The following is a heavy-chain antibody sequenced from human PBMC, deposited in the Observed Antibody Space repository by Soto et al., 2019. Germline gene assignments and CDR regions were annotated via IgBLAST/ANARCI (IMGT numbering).Heavy chain of an antibody. CDR1: GFTFNNYG. D-gene: IGHD6-13*01. V-gene: IGHV3-30*18. J-gene: IGHJ3*01. CDR3: AKDQGIAASHGID. Sequence: QVQLVESGGGVVQPGRSLRLSCAASGFTFNNYGMHWVRQAPGKGLEWVAVISNDGSDKYYADSVKGRLTISRDNSKNTVYLQTNSLTAEDTAVYYCAKDQGIAASHGIDWGQGTMVTVSS. CDR2: ISNDGSDK.